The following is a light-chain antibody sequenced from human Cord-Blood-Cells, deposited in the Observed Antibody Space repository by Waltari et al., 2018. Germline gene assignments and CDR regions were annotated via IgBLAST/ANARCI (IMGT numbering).Light chain of an antibody. CDR1: QSLLHRNGYNY. J-gene: IGKJ2*01. CDR2: LGS. CDR3: MQALQTPYT. Sequence: DLVMNQSPLSLPVTPGEPAPISCRSSQSLLHRNGYNYLDWYLQKPGQSPQLLIYLGSNRASGVPDRFSGSGSGTDFTLKISRVEAEDVGVYYCMQALQTPYTFGQGTKLEIK. V-gene: IGKV2-28*01.